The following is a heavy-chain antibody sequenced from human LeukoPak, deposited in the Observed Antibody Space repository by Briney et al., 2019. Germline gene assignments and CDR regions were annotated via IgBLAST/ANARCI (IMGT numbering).Heavy chain of an antibody. V-gene: IGHV6-1*01. J-gene: IGHJ6*02. CDR1: GDSVSSNSAA. Sequence: SQTLSLTCAISGDSVSSNSAAWNWIRQSPSRGLEWLGRTYYRSKWYNDYAVSVKSRITINPDTSKSQFSLQLNSVTPEDTAVYYCARARSGGYYYDSSGYRYYYYYGMDVWGQGTTVTVSS. CDR2: TYYRSKWYN. CDR3: ARARSGGYYYDSSGYRYYYYYGMDV. D-gene: IGHD3-22*01.